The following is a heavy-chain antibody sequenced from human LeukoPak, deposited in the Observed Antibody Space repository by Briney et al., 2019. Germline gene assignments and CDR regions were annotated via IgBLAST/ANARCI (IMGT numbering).Heavy chain of an antibody. D-gene: IGHD2-8*01. CDR2: IYYSGST. V-gene: IGHV4-30-4*08. J-gene: IGHJ5*01. Sequence: PSETLSLTCAVYGGSLRANYLSWIRQPPGKGLEWIGYIYYSGSTYYNPSLKSRISISIDTSKNQFSLKLSSVTAADTAVYYCVRGWDCVNGVCPKWFDSWGQGTLVTVSS. CDR1: GGSLRANY. CDR3: VRGWDCVNGVCPKWFDS.